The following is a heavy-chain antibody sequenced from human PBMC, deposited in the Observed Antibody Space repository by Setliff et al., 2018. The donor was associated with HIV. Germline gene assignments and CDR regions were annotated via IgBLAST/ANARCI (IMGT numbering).Heavy chain of an antibody. D-gene: IGHD6-13*01. V-gene: IGHV4-39*07. CDR2: IYYSGST. J-gene: IGHJ4*02. CDR3: ARATTTPIAGMLAPPPDY. Sequence: SETLSLTCTVSGGSISSSSYYWGWIRQPPGKGLEWIGYIYYSGSTYYNPSLKSRVTISVDTSKNQFSLKLSSVTAADTAVYYCARATTTPIAGMLAPPPDYWGQGTLVTVSS. CDR1: GGSISSSSYY.